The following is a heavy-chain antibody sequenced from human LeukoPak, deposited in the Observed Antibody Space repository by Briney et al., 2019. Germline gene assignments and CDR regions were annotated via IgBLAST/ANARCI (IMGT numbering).Heavy chain of an antibody. CDR3: AREKVKTAMVTSPRKYYYYMDV. CDR1: GGSFSGHY. CDR2: INHSGST. Sequence: SETLSLTCAVYGGSFSGHYWSWIRQPPGKWLEWIGEINHSGSTNYNPSLKSRVTISVDTSKNQFSLKLSSVTAADTAVYYCAREKVKTAMVTSPRKYYYYMDVWGKGTTVTVSS. V-gene: IGHV4-34*01. J-gene: IGHJ6*03. D-gene: IGHD5-18*01.